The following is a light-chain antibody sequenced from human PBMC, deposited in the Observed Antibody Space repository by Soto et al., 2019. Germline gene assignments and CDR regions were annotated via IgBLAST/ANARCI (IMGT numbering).Light chain of an antibody. J-gene: IGLJ1*01. V-gene: IGLV2-14*01. CDR2: DVS. CDR1: SSDVDAYNF. CDR3: TSYTTSSTYV. Sequence: QSALTQPASVSGSPGQSIAISCTGTSSDVDAYNFVSWYQHHPGKAPKLMIFDVSNRPSGVSNRFSGSKSGNTASLTISGLQAEDEADYYCTSYTTSSTYVLGTGTKVTVL.